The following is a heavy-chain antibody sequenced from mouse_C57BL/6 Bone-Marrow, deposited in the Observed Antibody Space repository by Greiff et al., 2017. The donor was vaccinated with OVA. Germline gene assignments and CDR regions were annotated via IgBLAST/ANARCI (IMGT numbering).Heavy chain of an antibody. CDR3: TRPGDY. J-gene: IGHJ2*01. D-gene: IGHD1-2*01. Sequence: VQLQQSGAELVRPGASVKLSCTASGFNIKDDYMYWVQQRPEQGLEWIGWIDPENGDTEYASKFQGQATITADTSSNTVYLQLSSLTSEDTAVYYVTRPGDYWGQGTTLTVSS. CDR1: GFNIKDDY. CDR2: IDPENGDT. V-gene: IGHV14-4*01.